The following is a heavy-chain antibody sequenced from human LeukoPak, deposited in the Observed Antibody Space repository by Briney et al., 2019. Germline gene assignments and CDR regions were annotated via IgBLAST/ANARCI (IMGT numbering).Heavy chain of an antibody. V-gene: IGHV4-39*01. J-gene: IGHJ4*02. CDR3: ARLRSYSSSWYLRYYFDY. Sequence: PSETLSLTCTVSGGSISSSSYYWGWIRQPPGKGLEWIGSIYYSGSTYYNPSLKSRVTISVDTSKNQFSLKLSSVTAADTAVYYCARLRSYSSSWYLRYYFDYWGQGTLVTVSS. CDR1: GGSISSSSYY. CDR2: IYYSGST. D-gene: IGHD6-13*01.